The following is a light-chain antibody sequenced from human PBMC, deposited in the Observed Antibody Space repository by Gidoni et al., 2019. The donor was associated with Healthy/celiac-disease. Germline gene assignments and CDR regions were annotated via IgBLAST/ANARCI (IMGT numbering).Light chain of an antibody. J-gene: IGKJ1*01. CDR2: DAS. CDR3: QQRSNWWWT. V-gene: IGKV3-11*01. Sequence: EIVLTQPPATLSLSPGERATLSCRASQSVSSYLAWYQQKPGQAPRLLIYDASNRANGIPARLSGSGSGTDFTLTISSLEPEDFAVYYCQQRSNWWWTFGQGTKVEIK. CDR1: QSVSSY.